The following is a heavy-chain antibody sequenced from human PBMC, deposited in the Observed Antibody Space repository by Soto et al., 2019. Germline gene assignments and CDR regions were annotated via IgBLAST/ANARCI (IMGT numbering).Heavy chain of an antibody. D-gene: IGHD6-13*01. V-gene: IGHV1-3*01. CDR3: ARGNRIAAAGTVSAPDKDLDY. CDR1: GYTFTSYA. CDR2: INAGNGNT. J-gene: IGHJ4*02. Sequence: QVQLVQSGAEVKKPGASVKVSCKASGYTFTSYAMHWVRQAPGQRLEWMGWINAGNGNTKYSQKFQGRVTITRDTSASTAYMELSSLRSEDTAVYCCARGNRIAAAGTVSAPDKDLDYWGQGTLVTVSS.